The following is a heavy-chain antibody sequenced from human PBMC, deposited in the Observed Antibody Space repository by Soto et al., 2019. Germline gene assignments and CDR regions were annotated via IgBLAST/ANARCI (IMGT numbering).Heavy chain of an antibody. V-gene: IGHV3-7*01. Sequence: GGSLRLSCAASGFTFSNYWMSWVRQTPGKGLEWVANIKQDGSEKDYVDSVKGRFTISRDNAKSSLFLQMNSLRAEDTAVYYCARGGCSGGRCYLKALDYWGQGTLVTGSS. CDR1: GFTFSNYW. CDR3: ARGGCSGGRCYLKALDY. J-gene: IGHJ4*02. D-gene: IGHD2-15*01. CDR2: IKQDGSEK.